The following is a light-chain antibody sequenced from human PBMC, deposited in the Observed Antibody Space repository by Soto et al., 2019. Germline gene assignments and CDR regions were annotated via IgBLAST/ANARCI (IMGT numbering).Light chain of an antibody. J-gene: IGKJ4*01. CDR2: GAS. CDR3: HQYTSWPPGT. CDR1: QSVSNN. V-gene: IGKV3-15*01. Sequence: EIVMTQSPVILSVSPGERATLSCRASQSVSNNLAWYQQKSGQAPRLLIYGASTRATGFPARFSGSGSGTEFTLTISSLQSEDSAVYYCHQYTSWPPGTFGGGTKVEIK.